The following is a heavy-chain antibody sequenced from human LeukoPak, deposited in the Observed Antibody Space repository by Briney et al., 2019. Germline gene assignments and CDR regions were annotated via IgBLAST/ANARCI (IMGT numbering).Heavy chain of an antibody. J-gene: IGHJ4*02. CDR1: GFTFSSYG. CDR2: IWYDGSNK. V-gene: IGHV3-33*01. CDR3: ARDPTTGLLGIAVAGTRAY. D-gene: IGHD6-19*01. Sequence: GRSLRLSCAASGFTFSSYGMHWVRQAPGKGLEWVAVIWYDGSNKYYADSVKGRFTISRDNSKNTLYLQMNSLRTEDTAVYYCARDPTTGLLGIAVAGTRAYWGQGTLVTVSS.